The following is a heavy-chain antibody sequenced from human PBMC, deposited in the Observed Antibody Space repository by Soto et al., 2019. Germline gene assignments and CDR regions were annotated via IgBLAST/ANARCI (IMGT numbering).Heavy chain of an antibody. CDR3: ARPGARYCGGDCYSSH. CDR2: MNPDSDKT. D-gene: IGHD2-21*02. Sequence: QVQLVQSGAEVKKPGASLKVSCKASGDIFSNYHIIWVRQATGQGLEWMGWMNPDSDKTDYAQKFQGRVTMTGNTSISTAYMELTALTYEDTAIYYCARPGARYCGGDCYSSHWGQGTLVTVSS. J-gene: IGHJ4*02. CDR1: GDIFSNYH. V-gene: IGHV1-8*01.